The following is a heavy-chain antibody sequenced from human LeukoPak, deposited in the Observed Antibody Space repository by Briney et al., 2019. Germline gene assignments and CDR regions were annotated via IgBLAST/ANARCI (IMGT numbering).Heavy chain of an antibody. CDR3: ARSIGEVYYYDSSGSYYFDY. CDR2: INPNSGGT. D-gene: IGHD3-22*01. J-gene: IGHJ4*02. CDR1: GYTFTGYY. V-gene: IGHV1-2*02. Sequence: VASVKVSCKASGYTFTGYYMHWVRQAPGQGLEWMGWINPNSGGTNYAQKFQGRVTMTRDTSISTAYMELSRLRSDDTAVYYCARSIGEVYYYDSSGSYYFDYWGQGTLVTVSS.